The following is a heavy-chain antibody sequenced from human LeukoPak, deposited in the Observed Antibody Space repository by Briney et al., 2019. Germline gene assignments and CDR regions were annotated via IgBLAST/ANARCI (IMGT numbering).Heavy chain of an antibody. CDR2: ISYDGSSK. CDR1: GFTFSSYG. Sequence: PGGSLRLSCAAPGFTFSSYGMHWVRQAPGKGLEWVAVISYDGSSKYYADSVKGRFTISRDNSKNTLYLQMNSLRAEDTAVYYCAKRGYCSSTSCYENYYYYYGMDVWGQGTTVTVSS. CDR3: AKRGYCSSTSCYENYYYYYGMDV. D-gene: IGHD2-2*01. J-gene: IGHJ6*02. V-gene: IGHV3-30*18.